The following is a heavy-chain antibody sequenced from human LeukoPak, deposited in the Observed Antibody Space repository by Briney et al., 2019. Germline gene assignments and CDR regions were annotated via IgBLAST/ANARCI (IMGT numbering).Heavy chain of an antibody. CDR3: TRPALVPAAIGVDY. D-gene: IGHD2-2*01. Sequence: SETLSLTCAVYGGSFSGYYWSWIRQPPEKGLEWVGEINHSGSTNYNPSLKSRVTISVDTSKNQFSLKLSSVTAADTAVYYCTRPALVPAAIGVDYWGRGTLVTVSS. J-gene: IGHJ4*02. CDR2: INHSGST. V-gene: IGHV4-34*01. CDR1: GGSFSGYY.